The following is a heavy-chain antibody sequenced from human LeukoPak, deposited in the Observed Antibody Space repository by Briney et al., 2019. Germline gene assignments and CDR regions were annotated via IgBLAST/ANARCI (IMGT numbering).Heavy chain of an antibody. D-gene: IGHD6-19*01. V-gene: IGHV5-51*01. Sequence: GESPKIHCKTSGYTFTTSWIGWVRQMPGKGLEWMGVIYPGDSDTRYSPSFQGQVTISVDKSTNSAYLKWGSLKASDSAKYFCARHVIDPYSTGCLLHTWGQGTLVAVSS. CDR3: ARHVIDPYSTGCLLHT. J-gene: IGHJ5*02. CDR2: IYPGDSDT. CDR1: GYTFTTSW.